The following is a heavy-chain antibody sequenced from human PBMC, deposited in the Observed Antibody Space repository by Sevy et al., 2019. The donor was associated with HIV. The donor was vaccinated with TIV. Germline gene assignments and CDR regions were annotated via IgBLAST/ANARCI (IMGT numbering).Heavy chain of an antibody. CDR3: ARVRYNYGQKYFDX. CDR2: ISTSSSYT. J-gene: IGHJ4*02. Sequence: GGSLRLSCTASGFTFSDYYMSWIRQAPGKGLEWVSYISTSSSYTSYPDSVKGQFTISRDNAKNSLYLQMNSLRVEDTAVYYCARVRYNYGQKYFDXWGQGTLVTVSS. D-gene: IGHD5-18*01. V-gene: IGHV3-11*06. CDR1: GFTFSDYY.